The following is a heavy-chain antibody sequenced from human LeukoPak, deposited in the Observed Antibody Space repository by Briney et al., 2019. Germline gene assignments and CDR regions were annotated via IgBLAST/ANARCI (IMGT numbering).Heavy chain of an antibody. D-gene: IGHD2-2*01. V-gene: IGHV1-18*01. J-gene: IGHJ5*02. CDR2: ISAYNGNT. Sequence: GASVKVSCKASGYTFTSYGISWERQAPGQGLERMGWISAYNGNTNYAQKLQGRVTMTTDTSTSTAYMELRSLRSDDTAVYYCARGACSSTSCYAMRGWFDPWGQGTLVTVSS. CDR3: ARGACSSTSCYAMRGWFDP. CDR1: GYTFTSYG.